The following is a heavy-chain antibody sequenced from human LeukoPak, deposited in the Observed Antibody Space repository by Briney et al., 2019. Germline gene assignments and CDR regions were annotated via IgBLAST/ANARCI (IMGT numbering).Heavy chain of an antibody. D-gene: IGHD3-22*01. J-gene: IGHJ3*02. Sequence: SETLSLTCTVSGGSISSYYWSWIRQPPGKGLEWIGYAYYSGSSNYNPSLKSLVTISVDTSKNQFSLKLSSVTAADTAVYYCARTSGYYYGGVAFDIWGQGTMVTVSS. CDR3: ARTSGYYYGGVAFDI. CDR2: AYYSGSS. CDR1: GGSISSYY. V-gene: IGHV4-59*08.